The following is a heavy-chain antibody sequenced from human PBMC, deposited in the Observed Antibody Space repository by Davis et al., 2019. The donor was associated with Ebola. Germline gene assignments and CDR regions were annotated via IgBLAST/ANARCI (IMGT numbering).Heavy chain of an antibody. Sequence: AASVTVSCKASRYTFSSYGINWVRQAPGQGLEWMGWISGYNGNTNYAQKLQGRVTMSTDTSTSTAYMELRSLRSDDTAVYYCARAGRVVVTAMADYWGQGTLVTVSS. CDR3: ARAGRVVVTAMADY. J-gene: IGHJ4*02. CDR1: RYTFSSYG. D-gene: IGHD2-21*02. CDR2: ISGYNGNT. V-gene: IGHV1-18*01.